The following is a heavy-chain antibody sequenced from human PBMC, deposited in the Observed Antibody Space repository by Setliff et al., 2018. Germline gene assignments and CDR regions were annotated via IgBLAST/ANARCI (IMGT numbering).Heavy chain of an antibody. Sequence: GGSLRLFCAASGFTFSSYSMNWVRQAPGKGLEWVSYISSSSSTIYYADSVKGRFTISRDNSKNTLYLQMNSLRAEDTAVYYCCSGSYLFVYWGQGSLVTVSS. D-gene: IGHD1-26*01. CDR2: ISSSSSTI. V-gene: IGHV3-48*01. J-gene: IGHJ4*02. CDR1: GFTFSSYS. CDR3: CSGSYLFVY.